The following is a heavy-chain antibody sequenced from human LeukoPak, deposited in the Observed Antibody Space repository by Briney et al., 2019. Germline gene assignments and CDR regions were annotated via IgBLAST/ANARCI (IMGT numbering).Heavy chain of an antibody. V-gene: IGHV3-30-3*01. CDR1: GLTFSSYA. J-gene: IGHJ4*02. CDR2: ISYDGSNE. D-gene: IGHD4-17*01. Sequence: GGSLRLFCAASGLTFSSYAMQWVRQAPGKGLEWVAVISYDGSNEYYADSVKGRFTISRDNSKNTLYLQMNSLRAEDTAVYYCARVVDSPYGDYEEGTDYWGQGTLVTVSS. CDR3: ARVVDSPYGDYEEGTDY.